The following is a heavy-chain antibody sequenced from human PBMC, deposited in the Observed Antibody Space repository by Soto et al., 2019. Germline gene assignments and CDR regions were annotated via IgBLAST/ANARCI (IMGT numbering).Heavy chain of an antibody. CDR2: MNGGGGST. CDR3: AKKSEIAVPRYYFDL. V-gene: IGHV3-23*01. J-gene: IGHJ4*02. D-gene: IGHD2-21*01. Sequence: SGGSLRLSCAASGFTFGSYAMSWVRQAPWKGLEWVSSMNGGGGSTYYAESVQGRFTISRDNSKNTLYLQMNSLRVEDTAVYYCAKKSEIAVPRYYFDLWGQGTLVTVSS. CDR1: GFTFGSYA.